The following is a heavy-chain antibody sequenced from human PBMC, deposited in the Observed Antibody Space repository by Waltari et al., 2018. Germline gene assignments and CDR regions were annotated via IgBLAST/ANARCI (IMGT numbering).Heavy chain of an antibody. Sequence: QVQLQESGPGLVKPSETLSLTCTVSGGSISSYYWSWIRQPPGKGLEWIGYIYYSGSTNYNPSLKRRFTISVDTSKNQFSLKLSSVTAADTAVYYCAREGYSSSVDYWGQGTLVTVSS. D-gene: IGHD6-13*01. CDR1: GGSISSYY. CDR2: IYYSGST. CDR3: AREGYSSSVDY. V-gene: IGHV4-59*01. J-gene: IGHJ4*02.